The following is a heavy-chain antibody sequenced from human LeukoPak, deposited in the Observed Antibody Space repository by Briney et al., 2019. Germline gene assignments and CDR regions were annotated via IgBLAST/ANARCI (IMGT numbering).Heavy chain of an antibody. CDR2: ISSNGGST. J-gene: IGHJ4*02. CDR3: ARRSSSWYAFDY. D-gene: IGHD6-13*01. Sequence: GGSLRLSCVVSGFSFSTYATQWVRQAPGKGLEYVSTISSNGGSTYYGNSVKGRFTISRDNSKNTLYLQMDSLRPEDMAVYYCARRSSSWYAFDYWGQGTLVTVSS. V-gene: IGHV3-64*01. CDR1: GFSFSTYA.